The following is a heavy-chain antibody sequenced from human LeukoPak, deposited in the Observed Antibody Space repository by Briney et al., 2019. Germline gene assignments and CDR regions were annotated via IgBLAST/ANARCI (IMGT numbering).Heavy chain of an antibody. V-gene: IGHV1-2*02. CDR3: ARDALNYGHLSPFDS. Sequence: ASVKVSCKASGYTFTGDYMHWVRQAPGQGLEWMVWINPNSGGTNYAQKFQGRVTMTRDTSISTVYMEVSRLRTDDTAVYYCARDALNYGHLSPFDSWGQGTLVTVSS. CDR1: GYTFTGDY. D-gene: IGHD3-10*01. J-gene: IGHJ4*02. CDR2: INPNSGGT.